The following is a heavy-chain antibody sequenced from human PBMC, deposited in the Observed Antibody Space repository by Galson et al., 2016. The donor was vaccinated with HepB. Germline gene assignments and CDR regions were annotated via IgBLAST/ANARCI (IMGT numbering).Heavy chain of an antibody. CDR1: GGSISSGDNS. Sequence: TLSLTCAVSGGSISSGDNSWSWIRQPPGKGLEWIGYTYDSGSTFYNPSLRGRVTISVDRSNNQFSLKLTSVTAADTAVYCCAREGGFGDPYYFDYWGQGTLVTVSS. J-gene: IGHJ4*02. CDR3: AREGGFGDPYYFDY. V-gene: IGHV4-30-2*01. CDR2: TYDSGST. D-gene: IGHD4-17*01.